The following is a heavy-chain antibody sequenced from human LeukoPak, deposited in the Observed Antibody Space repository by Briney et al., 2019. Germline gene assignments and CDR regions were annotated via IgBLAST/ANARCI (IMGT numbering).Heavy chain of an antibody. V-gene: IGHV3-21*01. Sequence: GGSLRLSCAASGFTFLTYSMNWVRQAPGKGLEWVSSISSTSSSYIYYADSVKGRFTISRDNAKNSLYLQMNSLKAEDTAVYYCAKDRTRAAYYYMDVWGKGTTVTISS. D-gene: IGHD2-2*01. J-gene: IGHJ6*03. CDR2: ISSTSSSYI. CDR1: GFTFLTYS. CDR3: AKDRTRAAYYYMDV.